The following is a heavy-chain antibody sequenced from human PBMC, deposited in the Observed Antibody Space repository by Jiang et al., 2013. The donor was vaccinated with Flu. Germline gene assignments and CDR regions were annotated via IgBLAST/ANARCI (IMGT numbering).Heavy chain of an antibody. CDR3: ARLSEALLTS. CDR2: FDPSDSYT. Sequence: GAEVKKPGESLRISCETSEYNFTAYWIAWVRQMPGKGLELMGRFDPSDSYTNYSPSFQGHVTISADRSFRTAYLQWSSLKASDTAMYYCARLSEALLTSWGQGTLVHRLL. V-gene: IGHV5-10-1*01. CDR1: EYNFTAYW. D-gene: IGHD3-9*01. J-gene: IGHJ4*02.